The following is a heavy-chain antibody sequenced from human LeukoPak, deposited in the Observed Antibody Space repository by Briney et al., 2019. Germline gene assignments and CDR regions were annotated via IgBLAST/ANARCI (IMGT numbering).Heavy chain of an antibody. CDR2: ISGSGGST. CDR3: ARLSYYYDSSERFESYETY. CDR1: GFTFSGYA. Sequence: GGSLRLSCAASGFTFSGYAMSWVRQAPGKGLEWVSAISGSGGSTYYADSVKGRFTISRDNSKNTLYLQMNSLRAEDTAVYYCARLSYYYDSSERFESYETYWGQGTLVTVSS. V-gene: IGHV3-23*01. J-gene: IGHJ4*02. D-gene: IGHD3-22*01.